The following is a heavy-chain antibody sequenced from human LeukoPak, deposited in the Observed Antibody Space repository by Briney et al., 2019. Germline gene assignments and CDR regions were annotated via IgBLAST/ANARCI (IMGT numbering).Heavy chain of an antibody. Sequence: GASVKVSCKASGYTFTSYYMHWVRQAPGQGLEWMGIINPSGGSTSYAQKFQGRVTMTSDTSTSTVYMELSSLRSEDTAVYYCAREGFGTPGDYWGQGTLVTVSS. D-gene: IGHD3-10*01. CDR2: INPSGGST. CDR1: GYTFTSYY. CDR3: AREGFGTPGDY. V-gene: IGHV1-46*03. J-gene: IGHJ4*02.